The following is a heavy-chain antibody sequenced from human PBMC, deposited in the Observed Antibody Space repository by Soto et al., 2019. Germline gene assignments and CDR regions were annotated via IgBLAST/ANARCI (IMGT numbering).Heavy chain of an antibody. CDR1: GGSITIGGYC. CDR2: ICHSGNT. D-gene: IGHD3-10*01. V-gene: IGHV4-30-2*01. J-gene: IGHJ5*02. CDR3: ARVWFGESSWFDP. Sequence: PSETLSLTCTVSGGSITIGGYCWSWIRQPPGQGLEWIGYICHSGNTYYNPSLKSRVTTSLDRSKNQFSLNLSSVTAADTAVYYCARVWFGESSWFDPWGRGTLVTVSS.